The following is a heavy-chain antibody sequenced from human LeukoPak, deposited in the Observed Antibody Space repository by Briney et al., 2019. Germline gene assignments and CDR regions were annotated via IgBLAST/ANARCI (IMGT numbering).Heavy chain of an antibody. CDR3: AIGYCRGGSCDDEPGDAFDI. V-gene: IGHV1-2*02. Sequence: ASVKVSCKASGYTFTGYYMHWVRQAPGQGLEWMGWINPNSGATNYAQKFQGRVTMTRDTSISTAYMELSSLRSEDTAVYYCAIGYCRGGSCDDEPGDAFDIWGQGTMVAVSS. CDR1: GYTFTGYY. J-gene: IGHJ3*02. CDR2: INPNSGAT. D-gene: IGHD2-15*01.